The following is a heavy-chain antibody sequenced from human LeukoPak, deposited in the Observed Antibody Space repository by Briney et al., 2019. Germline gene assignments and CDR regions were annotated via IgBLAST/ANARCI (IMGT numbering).Heavy chain of an antibody. CDR3: ARVLTMIDSSGGY. Sequence: SETLSLTCTVSSGSISNYYWSWIRQPAGKGLEWIGRIYTSGSTTYNPSLKSRLTISIDTSKNQFSLKLSSVTAADTAVYYCARVLTMIDSSGGYWGQGTLVTVSS. V-gene: IGHV4-4*07. J-gene: IGHJ4*02. CDR2: IYTSGST. D-gene: IGHD3-22*01. CDR1: SGSISNYY.